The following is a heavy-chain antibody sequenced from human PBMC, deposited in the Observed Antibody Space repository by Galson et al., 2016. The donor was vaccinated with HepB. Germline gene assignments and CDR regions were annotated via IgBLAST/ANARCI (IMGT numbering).Heavy chain of an antibody. D-gene: IGHD3-10*01. CDR1: GYTFTSYY. J-gene: IGHJ3*01. CDR3: ASSSVLLGFREDQDAFDV. V-gene: IGHV1-46*01. Sequence: SVKVSCKASGYTFTSYYMHWVRQAPGQGLEWMGIINPSVGSTSYAQKFQGRVTMTRDTSTSTVYMELSSLRSEDTAVYYCASSSVLLGFREDQDAFDVWGQGTMVTVSS. CDR2: INPSVGST.